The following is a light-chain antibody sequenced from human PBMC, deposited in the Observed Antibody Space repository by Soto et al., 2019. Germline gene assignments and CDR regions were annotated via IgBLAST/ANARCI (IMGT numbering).Light chain of an antibody. Sequence: QSVLTQSPSVSAAPGPKVTLSCSGSSSNIGNNYVSWYQQLPGTAPKLLIYDNNKRPSGIPDRFSGSKSGTSGTLDITGLQTGDEADYYCATWDGSRPGEVFGGGTKLTVL. CDR1: SSNIGNNY. CDR2: DNN. CDR3: ATWDGSRPGEV. V-gene: IGLV1-51*01. J-gene: IGLJ3*02.